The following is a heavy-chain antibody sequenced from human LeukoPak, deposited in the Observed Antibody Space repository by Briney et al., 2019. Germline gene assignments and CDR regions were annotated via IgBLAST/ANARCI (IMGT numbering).Heavy chain of an antibody. V-gene: IGHV3-21*01. Sequence: PGGSLRLSCAASGFTFSSYRMTWVRQAPGKGLEWVSSISSGSSYIDYADSVKGRFTISRDNAKNSLFLQMSSLRAEDTAVYYCAREGSYSSGWYGVDAFDIWGQGTMVTVSS. CDR2: ISSGSSYI. J-gene: IGHJ3*02. CDR1: GFTFSSYR. CDR3: AREGSYSSGWYGVDAFDI. D-gene: IGHD6-19*01.